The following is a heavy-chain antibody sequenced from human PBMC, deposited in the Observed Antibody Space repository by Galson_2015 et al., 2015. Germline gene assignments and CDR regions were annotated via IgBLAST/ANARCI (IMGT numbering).Heavy chain of an antibody. Sequence: SVKVSCKASGYTFTGYYMHWVRQAPGQGLEWMGIINPSGGSTSYAQKFQGRVTMTRDTSTSTVYMELSSLRSEDTAVYYCAREGTDVVVAGWFDTWGQGTLVTVSS. J-gene: IGHJ5*02. V-gene: IGHV1-46*01. D-gene: IGHD2-2*01. CDR2: INPSGGST. CDR3: AREGTDVVVAGWFDT. CDR1: GYTFTGYY.